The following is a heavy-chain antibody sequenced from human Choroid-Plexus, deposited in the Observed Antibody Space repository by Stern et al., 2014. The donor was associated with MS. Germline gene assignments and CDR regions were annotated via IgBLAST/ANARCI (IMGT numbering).Heavy chain of an antibody. Sequence: VQLVESGGGVAQPGRPLILSCVASGFTFSNFCLPWARQAPGTGLEWVAIRSYDGSDKYYADSVKGRFTIFRDNSKNTLYMHMNSLRAEDAAVYYCAKDRQWSTYFFDYWGQGSLVTVSS. V-gene: IGHV3-30*18. J-gene: IGHJ4*02. CDR2: RSYDGSDK. D-gene: IGHD2-15*01. CDR1: GFTFSNFC. CDR3: AKDRQWSTYFFDY.